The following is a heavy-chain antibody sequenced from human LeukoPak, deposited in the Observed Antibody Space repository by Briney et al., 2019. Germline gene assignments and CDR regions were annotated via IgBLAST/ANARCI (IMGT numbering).Heavy chain of an antibody. Sequence: SETLSLTCAVYGGSFSGYYWSWIRQPPGKGLEWIGEINHSGSTNYNPSLKSRVTISVDTSKNQFSPKLSSVTAADTAVYYCARVSMVRGVILFDYWGQGTLVTVSS. V-gene: IGHV4-34*01. J-gene: IGHJ4*02. D-gene: IGHD3-10*01. CDR2: INHSGST. CDR1: GGSFSGYY. CDR3: ARVSMVRGVILFDY.